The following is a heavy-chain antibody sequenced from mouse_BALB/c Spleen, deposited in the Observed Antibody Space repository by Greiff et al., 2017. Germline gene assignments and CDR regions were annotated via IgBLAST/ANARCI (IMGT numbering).Heavy chain of an antibody. Sequence: QVQLQQPGAELVRPGASVKLSCKASGYTFTSYWINWVKQRPGQGLEWIGNIYPSDSYTNYNQKFKDKATLTVDKSSSTAYMQLSSPTSEDSAVYYCTRGLRQGGFAYWGQGTLVTVSA. CDR1: GYTFTSYW. D-gene: IGHD2-4*01. CDR2: IYPSDSYT. V-gene: IGHV1-69*02. J-gene: IGHJ3*01. CDR3: TRGLRQGGFAY.